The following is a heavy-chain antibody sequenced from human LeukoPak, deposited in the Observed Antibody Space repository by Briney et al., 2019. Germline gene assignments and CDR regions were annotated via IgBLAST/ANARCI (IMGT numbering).Heavy chain of an antibody. J-gene: IGHJ4*02. Sequence: SETLSLTCTVSGYSISSSYNWGWIRQPPGKGLEWIGSIYYSGSTYYNPSLKSRVTISVDTSKNQFSLKLSSVTAADTAVYYCAEEGVGDYWGQGTLVTVSS. CDR1: GYSISSSYN. V-gene: IGHV4-38-2*02. D-gene: IGHD3-10*01. CDR3: AEEGVGDY. CDR2: IYYSGST.